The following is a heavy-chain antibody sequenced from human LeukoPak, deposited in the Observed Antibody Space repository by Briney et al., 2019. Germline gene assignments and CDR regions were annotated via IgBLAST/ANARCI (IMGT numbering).Heavy chain of an antibody. Sequence: PGGSLRLSCAASEITFSSYAMHWIRQAPGKGLEWVAVISDDGSNYSYADSVKGRFTISRDNAKNSLFLQMNSLRAEDTAVYYCARDRGAYLLDYWGQGTLVTVSS. CDR3: ARDRGAYLLDY. CDR2: ISDDGSNY. CDR1: EITFSSYA. V-gene: IGHV3-30-3*01. J-gene: IGHJ4*02. D-gene: IGHD3-10*01.